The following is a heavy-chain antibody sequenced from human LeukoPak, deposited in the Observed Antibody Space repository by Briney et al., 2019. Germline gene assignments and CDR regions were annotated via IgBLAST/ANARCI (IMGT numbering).Heavy chain of an antibody. CDR2: ISYDGSNK. Sequence: GGSLRLSCAAYGFTFSSYALHWVRQAPGKGLEWEAVISYDGSNKYYADSVKGRFTISRDNSKNTLYLQMNSLRAEDTAVYYCARDGGVVVPAANAFDIWGQGTMVTVSS. D-gene: IGHD2-2*01. J-gene: IGHJ3*02. CDR1: GFTFSSYA. CDR3: ARDGGVVVPAANAFDI. V-gene: IGHV3-30-3*01.